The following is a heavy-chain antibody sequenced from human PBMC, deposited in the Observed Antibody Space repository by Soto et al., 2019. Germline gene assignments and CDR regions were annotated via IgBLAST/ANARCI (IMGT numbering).Heavy chain of an antibody. V-gene: IGHV3-64D*06. CDR2: ISSNGGST. CDR1: GFTFSSYA. CDR3: VKSGGWYVSHFFDY. J-gene: IGHJ4*02. D-gene: IGHD6-19*01. Sequence: GGSLSLSCSASGFTFSSYAMHWVRQAPGKGLEYVSAISSNGGSTYYADSVKGRFTISRDNSKNTLYLQMSSLRAEDTAVYYCVKSGGWYVSHFFDYWGQGTLVTVSS.